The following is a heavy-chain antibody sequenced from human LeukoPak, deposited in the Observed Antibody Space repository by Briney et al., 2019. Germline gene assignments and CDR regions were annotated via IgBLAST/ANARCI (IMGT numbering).Heavy chain of an antibody. Sequence: ASVKVSCKASGYTFTGYYMHWVRQAPGQGLEWMGWINPNSGGTNYAQKFQGRVTMTRYTSISTAYMELSRLRSDDTAVYYCARGRITIFGVVIKEKHDAFDIWGQGTMVTVSS. CDR1: GYTFTGYY. CDR3: ARGRITIFGVVIKEKHDAFDI. CDR2: INPNSGGT. J-gene: IGHJ3*02. V-gene: IGHV1-2*02. D-gene: IGHD3-3*01.